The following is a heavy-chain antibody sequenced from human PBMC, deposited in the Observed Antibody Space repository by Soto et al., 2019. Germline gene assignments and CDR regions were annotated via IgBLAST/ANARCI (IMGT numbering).Heavy chain of an antibody. D-gene: IGHD3-3*01. Sequence: PSETLSLTCTVSGGSISSGDYYWSWIRQPPGKGLEWIGYIYYSGSTNYNPSLKSRVTISVDTSKNQFSLKLSSVTAADTAVYYCAAEYYDFWSGYYQPTATWFDPWGQGTLVTVSS. V-gene: IGHV4-61*08. CDR1: GGSISSGDYY. CDR3: AAEYYDFWSGYYQPTATWFDP. J-gene: IGHJ5*02. CDR2: IYYSGST.